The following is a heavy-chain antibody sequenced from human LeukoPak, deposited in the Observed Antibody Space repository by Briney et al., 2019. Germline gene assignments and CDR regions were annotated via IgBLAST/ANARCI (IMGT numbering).Heavy chain of an antibody. Sequence: GGSLRLSCAASGFTFSSSGMHWVRQAPGKGLEWVAVISYDGSNKYYAGSVKGRFTISRDNSKNTLYLQMNSLRAEDTAVYYCAKGGYCSSTSCYGAFDIWGQGTMVTVSS. CDR2: ISYDGSNK. CDR1: GFTFSSSG. J-gene: IGHJ3*02. V-gene: IGHV3-30*18. CDR3: AKGGYCSSTSCYGAFDI. D-gene: IGHD2-2*01.